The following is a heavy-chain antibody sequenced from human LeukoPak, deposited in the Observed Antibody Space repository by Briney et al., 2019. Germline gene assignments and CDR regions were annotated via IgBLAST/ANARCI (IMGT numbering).Heavy chain of an antibody. Sequence: GGSLRLSCAASGFTFSSYAMSWVRQAPGKGLEWVSGISGSGGSTYYVDSVKGRFTISRDNSKNTLYLQMNSLRAEDTAVYYCARPSTSGIAAAGLKYWGQGTLVTVSS. CDR1: GFTFSSYA. V-gene: IGHV3-23*01. D-gene: IGHD6-13*01. CDR3: ARPSTSGIAAAGLKY. J-gene: IGHJ4*02. CDR2: ISGSGGST.